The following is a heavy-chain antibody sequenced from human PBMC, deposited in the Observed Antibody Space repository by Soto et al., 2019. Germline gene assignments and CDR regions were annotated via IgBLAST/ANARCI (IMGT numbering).Heavy chain of an antibody. Sequence: PGGSLRLSCAASGFTFSSYAMSWVRQAPGKGLEWVSAISGSGGSTYYADSVKGRFTISRDNSKNTLYLQMNSLRAEDTAVYYCAKDLRRITIFGVVISDSFDYWGQGTLVTVSS. J-gene: IGHJ4*02. D-gene: IGHD3-3*01. CDR3: AKDLRRITIFGVVISDSFDY. CDR2: ISGSGGST. V-gene: IGHV3-23*01. CDR1: GFTFSSYA.